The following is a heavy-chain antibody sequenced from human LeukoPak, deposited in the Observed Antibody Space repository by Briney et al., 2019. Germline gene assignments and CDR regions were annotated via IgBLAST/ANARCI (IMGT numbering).Heavy chain of an antibody. D-gene: IGHD6-13*01. Sequence: ASVKVSCKAAGYTFIAYYMYWVRQAPGQGLEWMGWTNPDSGGTNYAQKFQGRVTMTRDMSISTAYMGLSRLRSDNTAVYYCARGGKAPAGGYIYYMDVWGKGTTVTISS. V-gene: IGHV1-2*02. CDR1: GYTFIAYY. J-gene: IGHJ6*03. CDR2: TNPDSGGT. CDR3: ARGGKAPAGGYIYYMDV.